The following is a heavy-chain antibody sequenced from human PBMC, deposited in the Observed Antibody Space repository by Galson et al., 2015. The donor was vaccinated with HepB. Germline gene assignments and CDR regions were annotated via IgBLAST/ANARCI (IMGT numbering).Heavy chain of an antibody. CDR2: ITCSGGNS. CDR1: GFSFTRYA. CDR3: AKDGFMVAYNPDHFHF. J-gene: IGHJ4*02. D-gene: IGHD2-15*01. V-gene: IGHV3-23*01. Sequence: SLRLSCAASGFSFTRYAMTWVRQAPGKGLEWVSSITCSGGNSYYTDSVKGRFTVSRDNSKNTLLLQLNRLRAEDTAMYFCAKDGFMVAYNPDHFHFWGPGNPVTVSS.